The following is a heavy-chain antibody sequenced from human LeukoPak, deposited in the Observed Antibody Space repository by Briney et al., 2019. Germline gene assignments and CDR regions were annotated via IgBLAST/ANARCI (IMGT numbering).Heavy chain of an antibody. D-gene: IGHD3-3*01. J-gene: IGHJ4*02. CDR1: GGSISSYY. CDR2: FYSSGST. Sequence: PSETLSLTCTVPGGSISSYYWSWIRQPAGKGLEWIGRFYSSGSTNYNPPPKSRVTVSLDTSKNQFSLKLSSVTAADTAVYYCARENHDFWSGYYSYWGQGTLVTVSS. V-gene: IGHV4-4*07. CDR3: ARENHDFWSGYYSY.